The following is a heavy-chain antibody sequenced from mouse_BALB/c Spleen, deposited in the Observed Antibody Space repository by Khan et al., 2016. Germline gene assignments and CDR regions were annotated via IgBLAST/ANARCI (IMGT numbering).Heavy chain of an antibody. V-gene: IGHV1-7*01. CDR3: TRVYYGYAMDY. CDR1: GYTFTSHW. J-gene: IGHJ4*01. D-gene: IGHD1-1*01. Sequence: QVQLKQSGAELAKPGASVKMSCKASGYTFTSHWMHWIKQRPGQGLEWIGYINPSTGYTEYSQKFKDKATLTADKSSSTAYMQLSSLTSEDSVVYCGTRVYYGYAMDYWGQGTSVTVSS. CDR2: INPSTGYT.